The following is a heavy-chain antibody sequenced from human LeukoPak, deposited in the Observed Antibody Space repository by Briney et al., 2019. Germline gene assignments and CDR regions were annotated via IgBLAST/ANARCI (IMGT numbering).Heavy chain of an antibody. CDR1: GGSISSGGYS. Sequence: SETLSLTCAVSGGSISSGGYSWSWIRQPPGKGLEWIGYIYHSGSTYYNPSLKSRVTISVDRSKNQFSLKLSSVTAADTAVYYCARVAGQGSLYSDYWGQGTLVTVSS. V-gene: IGHV4-30-2*01. D-gene: IGHD6-19*01. CDR3: ARVAGQGSLYSDY. J-gene: IGHJ4*02. CDR2: IYHSGST.